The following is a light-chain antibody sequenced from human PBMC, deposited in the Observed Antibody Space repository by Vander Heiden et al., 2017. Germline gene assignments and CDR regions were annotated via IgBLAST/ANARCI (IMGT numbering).Light chain of an antibody. J-gene: IGLJ3*02. V-gene: IGLV2-14*01. CDR2: DVS. CDR3: SSYTSSSTWV. CDR1: SSDVGGYNY. Sequence: SALTQPASVSGSPGQSITISCTGTSSDVGGYNYVSWYQQHPGNAPKLMIYDVSYRPSGVSTRFSGSKSGNTASLTISGLQAEDEADYYCSSYTSSSTWVFGGGTKLTVL.